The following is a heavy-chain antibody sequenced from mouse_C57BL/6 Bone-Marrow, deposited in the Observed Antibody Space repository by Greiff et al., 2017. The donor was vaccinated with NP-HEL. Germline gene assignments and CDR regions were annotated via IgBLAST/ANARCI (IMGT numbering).Heavy chain of an antibody. J-gene: IGHJ2*01. CDR1: GFNIKDYY. CDR3: TTWDYGSRYYFDY. CDR2: IDPEDGAT. Sequence: EVQLQQSGAELVRPGASVKLSCTASGFNIKDYYMHWVKQRPEQGLEWIGRIDPEDGATEYAPKFQGKATMTADTSSKQAYLQLSSLTSEYTAVYYCTTWDYGSRYYFDYWGQGTTLTVSS. D-gene: IGHD1-1*01. V-gene: IGHV14-1*01.